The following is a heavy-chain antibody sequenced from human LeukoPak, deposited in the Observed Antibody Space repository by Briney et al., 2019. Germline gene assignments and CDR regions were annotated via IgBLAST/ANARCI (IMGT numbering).Heavy chain of an antibody. D-gene: IGHD5-24*01. CDR3: ARDLDCYNNNPGFEIDY. CDR2: MNQHGSEK. CDR1: GFTFSFYW. V-gene: IGHV3-7*01. Sequence: PGGSLRLSCAASGFTFSFYWMNWVRQTPGKGLEWVANMNQHGSEKYYVGSVKGRFTISRDNAKNSLYLQMNSLRVEDTAVYYCARDLDCYNNNPGFEIDYWGQGTLVTVSS. J-gene: IGHJ4*02.